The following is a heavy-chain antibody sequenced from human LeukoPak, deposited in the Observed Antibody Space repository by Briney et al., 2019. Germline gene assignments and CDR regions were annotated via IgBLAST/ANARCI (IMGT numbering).Heavy chain of an antibody. D-gene: IGHD3-3*01. J-gene: IGHJ4*02. CDR1: GGSFSGYY. V-gene: IGHV4-34*01. CDR3: ARVSPVDFWSGYSFDY. CDR2: INHSGST. Sequence: SETLSLTCAVYGGSFSGYYWSWIRQPPGKGLEWIGEINHSGSTNYNPSLKSRVTMSVDTSKNQFSLKLSSVTAADTAVYYCARVSPVDFWSGYSFDYWGQGTLVTVSP.